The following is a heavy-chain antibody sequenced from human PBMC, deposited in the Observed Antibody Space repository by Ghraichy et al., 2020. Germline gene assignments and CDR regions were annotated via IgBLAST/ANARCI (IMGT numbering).Heavy chain of an antibody. J-gene: IGHJ4*02. CDR1: GGSISSYY. V-gene: IGHV4-59*01. Sequence: SETLSLTCTVSGGSISSYYWSWIRQPPGKGLEWIGYIYYSGSTNYNPSLKSRVTISVDTSKNQFSLKLSSVTAADTAVYYCARDSDVLPPRYWGQGTLVTVSS. D-gene: IGHD3-10*01. CDR3: ARDSDVLPPRY. CDR2: IYYSGST.